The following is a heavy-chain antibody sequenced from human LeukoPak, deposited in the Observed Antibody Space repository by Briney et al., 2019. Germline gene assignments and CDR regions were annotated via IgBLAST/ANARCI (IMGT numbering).Heavy chain of an antibody. CDR3: ARDSTYYYFDY. J-gene: IGHJ4*02. CDR2: IYSAGTT. D-gene: IGHD1-26*01. Sequence: GGSLRLSCIASGFTFGDYPMSWVRQAPGKGLEWVSIIYSAGTTYHYADSVKGRFTISRDTSKNTVYLQMSSLRDEDTAIYYCARDSTYYYFDYWGQGTLVTVSS. CDR1: GFTFGDYP. V-gene: IGHV3-53*01.